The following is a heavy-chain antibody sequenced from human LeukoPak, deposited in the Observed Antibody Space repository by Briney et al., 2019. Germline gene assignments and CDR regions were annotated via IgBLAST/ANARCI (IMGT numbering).Heavy chain of an antibody. V-gene: IGHV3-74*01. Sequence: GGSLRLSCAASGFTFSSYWMHWVRQAPGKGLVWVSRINSDGSSISYADSVKGRFTISRDNAKNTLYLQMNSLRAEDTAVYYCARSLDYGDAFDIWGQGTMVTVSS. J-gene: IGHJ3*02. CDR1: GFTFSSYW. D-gene: IGHD4-17*01. CDR3: ARSLDYGDAFDI. CDR2: INSDGSSI.